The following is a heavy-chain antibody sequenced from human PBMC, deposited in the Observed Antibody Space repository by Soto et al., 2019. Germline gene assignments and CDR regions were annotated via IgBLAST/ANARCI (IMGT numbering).Heavy chain of an antibody. Sequence: GGSLRLSCAASGFTFSSYAMSWVRQAPGKGLEWVSAISGSGGSTYYADSVKGRFTISRDNSKNTLYLQMNSLRAEDTAVYYCAKATYAYYDFWSGFFLGFDYWGQGTLVTVSS. D-gene: IGHD3-3*01. J-gene: IGHJ4*02. CDR1: GFTFSSYA. CDR2: ISGSGGST. V-gene: IGHV3-23*01. CDR3: AKATYAYYDFWSGFFLGFDY.